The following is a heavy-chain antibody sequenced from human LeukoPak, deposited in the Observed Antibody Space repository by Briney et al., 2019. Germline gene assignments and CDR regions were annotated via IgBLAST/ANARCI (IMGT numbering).Heavy chain of an antibody. D-gene: IGHD3-22*01. V-gene: IGHV4-59*12. J-gene: IGHJ4*02. CDR2: IYYSGGT. Sequence: PSETLSLTCTVSGGSISSYYWSWIRQPPGKGLEWIGYIYYSGGTNYNPSLKSRVTISVDTSKNQFSLKLSSVTAADTAVYYCARETKTFYFDSSAYYPYYFDSWGQGTLVTVSS. CDR3: ARETKTFYFDSSAYYPYYFDS. CDR1: GGSISSYY.